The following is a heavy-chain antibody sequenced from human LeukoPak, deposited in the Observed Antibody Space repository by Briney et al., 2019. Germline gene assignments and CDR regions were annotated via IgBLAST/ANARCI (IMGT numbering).Heavy chain of an antibody. J-gene: IGHJ6*03. V-gene: IGHV4-39*07. CDR2: IYYSGTT. D-gene: IGHD2-15*01. Sequence: SETLSLTCTVSGGSISSSSYYWGWIRQPPGKGLEWIGSIYYSGTTYYNPSLKSRVTISVDTSKNQFSLKLSSVTAADTAMYYCARGRIYYYYYYMDVWGKGTTVTISS. CDR3: ARGRIYYYYYYMDV. CDR1: GGSISSSSYY.